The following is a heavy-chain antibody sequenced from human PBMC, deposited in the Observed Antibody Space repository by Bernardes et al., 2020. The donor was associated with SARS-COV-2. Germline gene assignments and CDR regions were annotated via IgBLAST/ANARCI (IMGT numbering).Heavy chain of an antibody. J-gene: IGHJ3*02. V-gene: IGHV4-4*02. CDR2: AFHSVSI. CDR1: GYSISSDFW. D-gene: IGHD1-20*01. CDR3: ARHLTGTNAFDI. Sequence: SATLSLTCAVSGYSISSDFWWSWFRLPPGQGLEWIGEAFHSVSIHYNPSLRSRVTLSLDKSKNQLSLQLHSLTAADTAVYFCARHLTGTNAFDIWGQGTMVTVSS.